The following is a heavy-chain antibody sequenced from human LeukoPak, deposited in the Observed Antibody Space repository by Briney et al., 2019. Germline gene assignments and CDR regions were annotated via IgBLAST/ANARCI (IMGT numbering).Heavy chain of an antibody. CDR3: AKAPFHYYYMDV. V-gene: IGHV3-30*18. CDR2: ISYDGSNK. D-gene: IGHD2/OR15-2a*01. J-gene: IGHJ6*03. CDR1: GFTFSSYG. Sequence: PGRSLRLSCAASGFTFSSYGMHWVRQAPGKGLEWVAVISYDGSNKYYADSVKGRFTISRDNSKNTLYLQMNSLRAEDTAVYYCAKAPFHYYYMDVWGKGTTVTVSS.